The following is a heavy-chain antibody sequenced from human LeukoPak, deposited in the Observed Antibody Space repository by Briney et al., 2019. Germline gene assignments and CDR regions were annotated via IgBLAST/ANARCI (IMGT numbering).Heavy chain of an antibody. D-gene: IGHD3-22*01. V-gene: IGHV3-30-3*01. CDR2: ISYDGSNK. Sequence: GRSLRLSCAASGFTFSSYAMHWVRQAPGKGLEWVAVISYDGSNKYYADSVKGRFTISRDNSKNTLYLQMNSLRAEDTAVYYCARDYYDSSGPLGYWGQGTLVTVPS. CDR3: ARDYYDSSGPLGY. CDR1: GFTFSSYA. J-gene: IGHJ4*02.